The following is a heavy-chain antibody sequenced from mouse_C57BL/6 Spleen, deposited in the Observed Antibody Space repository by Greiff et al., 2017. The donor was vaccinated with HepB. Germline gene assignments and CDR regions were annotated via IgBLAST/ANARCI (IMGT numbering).Heavy chain of an antibody. CDR2: IHPNSGST. Sequence: QVQLQQSGAELVKPGASVKLSCKASVYTFTSYWMHWVKQRPGQGLEWIGMIHPNSGSTNYNEKFKSKATLTVDKSSSTAYMQLSSLTSEDSAVYYCAREEGYYYGSSYENYWGQGTTLTVSS. J-gene: IGHJ2*01. D-gene: IGHD1-1*01. CDR3: AREEGYYYGSSYENY. CDR1: VYTFTSYW. V-gene: IGHV1-64*01.